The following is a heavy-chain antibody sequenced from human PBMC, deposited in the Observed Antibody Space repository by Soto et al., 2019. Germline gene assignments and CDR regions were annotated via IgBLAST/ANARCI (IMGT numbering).Heavy chain of an antibody. CDR1: GYTFTSYV. Sequence: ASVKVSCKASGYTFTSYVISWVRQAPGQGLEWMGWISAYNGNTNYAQKLQGRVTMTTDTSTSTAYMELRSLRSDDTAVYYCARAVRYYYDSSGYYSYWGQGTLVTVSS. V-gene: IGHV1-18*01. CDR2: ISAYNGNT. J-gene: IGHJ4*02. D-gene: IGHD3-22*01. CDR3: ARAVRYYYDSSGYYSY.